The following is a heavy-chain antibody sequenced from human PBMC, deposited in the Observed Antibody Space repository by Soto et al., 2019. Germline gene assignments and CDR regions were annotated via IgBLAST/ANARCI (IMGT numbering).Heavy chain of an antibody. V-gene: IGHV4-31*03. CDR2: IYYSGST. CDR3: ARVEYSGYPRI. D-gene: IGHD5-12*01. J-gene: IGHJ4*02. CDR1: GGSISSGGYY. Sequence: PSETLSLTCTVSGGSISSGGYYWSWIRQHPGKGLEWIGYIYYSGSTYYNPSLKSRVTISVDTSKNQFSLKLSSVTAVDTAVYYCARVEYSGYPRIWGQGTLVTVSS.